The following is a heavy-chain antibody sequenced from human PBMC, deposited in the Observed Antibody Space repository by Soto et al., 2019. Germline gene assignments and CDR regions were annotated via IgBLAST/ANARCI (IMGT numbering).Heavy chain of an antibody. CDR3: EKPIAVAGERYYYYYYGMDV. J-gene: IGHJ6*04. Sequence: PGGSLRLSWAASGFTFSSYAMSWVRQAPGKGLEWVSAISGSGGSTYYADSVKGRFTISRDNSKNTLYLQMNSLRAEDTAVYYCEKPIAVAGERYYYYYYGMDVWGKGTTVTVSS. CDR2: ISGSGGST. CDR1: GFTFSSYA. D-gene: IGHD6-19*01. V-gene: IGHV3-23*01.